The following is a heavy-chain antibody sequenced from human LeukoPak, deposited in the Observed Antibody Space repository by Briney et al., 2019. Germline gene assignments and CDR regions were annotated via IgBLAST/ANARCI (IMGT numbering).Heavy chain of an antibody. CDR3: ASEFGGYYDSSGYLVFDY. CDR1: GFTVSSNY. V-gene: IGHV3-66*01. Sequence: GGSLRLSCAASGFTVSSNYMSWVRQAPGKGLEWVSVIYSGGSTYYADSVKGRFTISRDNSKNTLYLQMNSLRAEDTAVYYCASEFGGYYDSSGYLVFDYWGQGTLVTVSS. CDR2: IYSGGST. D-gene: IGHD3-22*01. J-gene: IGHJ4*02.